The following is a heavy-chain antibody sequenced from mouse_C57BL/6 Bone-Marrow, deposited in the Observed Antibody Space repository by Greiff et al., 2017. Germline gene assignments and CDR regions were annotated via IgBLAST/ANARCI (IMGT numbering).Heavy chain of an antibody. Sequence: EVMLVESGGDLVKPGGSLKLSCAASGFTFSSYGMSWVRQTPDKRLEWVATISSGGSYTYYPDSVKGRFTISRDNAKNTLYLQMSSLTPEDTAMYYGVRQGVYYYGSSYDWFAYGGQGTLVTVSA. CDR3: VRQGVYYYGSSYDWFAY. D-gene: IGHD1-1*01. V-gene: IGHV5-6*01. J-gene: IGHJ3*01. CDR2: ISSGGSYT. CDR1: GFTFSSYG.